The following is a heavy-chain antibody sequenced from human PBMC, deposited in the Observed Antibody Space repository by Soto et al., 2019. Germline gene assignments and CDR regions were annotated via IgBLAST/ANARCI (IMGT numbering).Heavy chain of an antibody. D-gene: IGHD5-18*01. CDR2: IIPILATP. V-gene: IGHV1-69*06. CDR3: ARVGSRDAYNYVLDK. J-gene: IGHJ4*02. CDR1: GGIFSNFA. Sequence: QVQLVQSGPEVKKPGSSVKVSCTASGGIFSNFAVSWVRQSPGQGLESMGWIIPILATPKYAQKFQGRVTIDAVKNIAYMELTSLTSEDTAVYYRARVGSRDAYNYVLDKWGQGTLVTVS.